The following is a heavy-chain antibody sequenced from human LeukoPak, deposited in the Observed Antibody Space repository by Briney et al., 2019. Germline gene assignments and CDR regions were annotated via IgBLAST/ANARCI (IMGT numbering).Heavy chain of an antibody. V-gene: IGHV3-30*04. CDR3: AKDLVVRGVIISSFDY. J-gene: IGHJ4*02. CDR2: ISYDGSNK. Sequence: PGGSLRLSCAASGFTFSSYAMHWVRQAPGKGLEWVAVISYDGSNKYYADSVKGRFTISRDNSKNTLYLQMNSLRAEDTAVYYCAKDLVVRGVIISSFDYWGQGTLVTVSS. D-gene: IGHD3-10*01. CDR1: GFTFSSYA.